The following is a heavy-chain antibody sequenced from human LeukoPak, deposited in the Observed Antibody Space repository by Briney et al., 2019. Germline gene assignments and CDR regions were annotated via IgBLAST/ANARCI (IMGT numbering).Heavy chain of an antibody. CDR2: IWYDGRK. D-gene: IGHD6-19*01. Sequence: PGGSLRLSCEVSGFIFSNYGMHWVRQAPGKGLEWVALIWYDGRKFHADSVKGRFTISRDNSANTLYLQMSSLRVEDTTVYYCAREWGRIAVAGGPGYWGQGALVTVSS. V-gene: IGHV3-33*01. J-gene: IGHJ4*02. CDR1: GFIFSNYG. CDR3: AREWGRIAVAGGPGY.